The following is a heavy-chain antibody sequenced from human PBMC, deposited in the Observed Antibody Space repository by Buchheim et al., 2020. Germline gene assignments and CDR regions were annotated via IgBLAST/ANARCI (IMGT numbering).Heavy chain of an antibody. CDR2: INHSGST. Sequence: QVQLQQWGAGLLKPSETPSLTCAVYGGSFSGYYWSWIRQPPGKGLEWIGEINHSGSTNYNPSLKSRVTISVDTSKNQFSLKLSSVTAADTAVYYCARDHRIAVAGHYYYYGMDVWGQGTT. CDR1: GGSFSGYY. D-gene: IGHD6-19*01. V-gene: IGHV4-34*01. CDR3: ARDHRIAVAGHYYYYGMDV. J-gene: IGHJ6*02.